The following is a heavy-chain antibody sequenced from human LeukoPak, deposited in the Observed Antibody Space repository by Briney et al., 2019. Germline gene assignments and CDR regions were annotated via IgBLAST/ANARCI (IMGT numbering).Heavy chain of an antibody. V-gene: IGHV1-8*01. J-gene: IGHJ4*02. D-gene: IGHD3-16*01. CDR3: ARLGGTWDPADC. Sequence: ASVKVSCKASGYSFTSYDINWVRQATGQGLEWMGWMSPNSGNTGYTQKFQGRVTMTRNTSISTAYMELRSLRSEDTAVYYCARLGGTWDPADCWGQGTLVTVSS. CDR1: GYSFTSYD. CDR2: MSPNSGNT.